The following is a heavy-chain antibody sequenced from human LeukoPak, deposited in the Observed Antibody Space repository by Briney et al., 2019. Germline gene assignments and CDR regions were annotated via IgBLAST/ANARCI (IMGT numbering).Heavy chain of an antibody. D-gene: IGHD6-19*01. V-gene: IGHV3-21*01. CDR3: ARAAAETGAFRDNWFDP. Sequence: PGGSLRLSCAASGFNFNAYSMAWVRQAPGKGLEWVSIISRASESIFYADSVKGRFTISRDNAKNSLYLQMNGLRADDTAVYYCARAAAETGAFRDNWFDPWGQGTLVTVSS. CDR1: GFNFNAYS. J-gene: IGHJ5*02. CDR2: ISRASESI.